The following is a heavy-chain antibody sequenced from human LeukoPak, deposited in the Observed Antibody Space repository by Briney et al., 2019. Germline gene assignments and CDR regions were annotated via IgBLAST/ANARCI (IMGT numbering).Heavy chain of an antibody. Sequence: PSETLSLTCAVYGGSFSGYYWSWIRQPPGKGLEWIGEINHSGSTNYNPSLKSRVTISVDTFKNQFSLKLSSVTAADTAVYYCARVGSWGGRLNWFDPWGQGTLVNVSS. CDR1: GGSFSGYY. CDR3: ARVGSWGGRLNWFDP. CDR2: INHSGST. D-gene: IGHD3-16*01. J-gene: IGHJ5*02. V-gene: IGHV4-34*01.